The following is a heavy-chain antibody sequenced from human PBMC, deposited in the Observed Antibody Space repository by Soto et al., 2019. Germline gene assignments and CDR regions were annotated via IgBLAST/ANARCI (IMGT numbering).Heavy chain of an antibody. V-gene: IGHV1-18*01. CDR1: GYTFTSYG. CDR3: ARDPIYYDFWSGYYSQYYYYYGMDV. CDR2: ISAYNGNT. Sequence: ASVKVSCKASGYTFTSYGISWVRQAPGQGLEWMGWISAYNGNTNYAQKLQGRVTMTTDTSTSTAYMELRSLRSDDTAVYYCARDPIYYDFWSGYYSQYYYYYGMDVWGQGTTVTSP. J-gene: IGHJ6*02. D-gene: IGHD3-3*01.